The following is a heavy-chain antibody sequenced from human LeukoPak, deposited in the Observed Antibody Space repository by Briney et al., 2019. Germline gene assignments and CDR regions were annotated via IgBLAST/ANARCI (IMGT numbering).Heavy chain of an antibody. J-gene: IGHJ4*02. CDR3: ARDRSDYILGCFDY. Sequence: PSETLSLTCSVSGGSICRSSYYWGWIRQPAGKGLECIGSIYYSGSTYYNPSLESRVTISVDTSKNQFSLKLSSVTAADTAVYYCARDRSDYILGCFDYWGQGTLVTVSS. CDR2: IYYSGST. V-gene: IGHV4-39*07. CDR1: GGSICRSSYY. D-gene: IGHD4-11*01.